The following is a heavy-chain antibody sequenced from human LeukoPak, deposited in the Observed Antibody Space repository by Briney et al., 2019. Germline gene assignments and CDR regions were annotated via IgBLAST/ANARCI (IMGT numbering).Heavy chain of an antibody. CDR3: ARGIRTKPFDY. V-gene: IGHV4-59*08. CDR2: IYYSGST. D-gene: IGHD2-8*01. J-gene: IGHJ4*02. Sequence: PSETLSLTCTVSGGSISNYYWSWIRQPPGKGLEWIGYIYYSGSTNYNPSLKSRVTISVDTSKNQFSLKLSSVTAADTAVYYCARGIRTKPFDYWGQGTLVTVSS. CDR1: GGSISNYY.